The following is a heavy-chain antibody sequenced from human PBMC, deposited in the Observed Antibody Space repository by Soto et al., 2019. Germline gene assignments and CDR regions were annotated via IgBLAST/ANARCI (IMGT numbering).Heavy chain of an antibody. Sequence: QVQLQQWGAGLLKPSETLSLTCAVYGGSFSGYYWSWIRQPPGKGLEWIGEITHSGGTNYNPSLKSRVTISVDTSKSQLSLKLSSATAADTAVYYCARDVMANNRYHWYFDLWGRGTLVTVSS. J-gene: IGHJ2*01. D-gene: IGHD2-8*01. V-gene: IGHV4-34*01. CDR2: ITHSGGT. CDR3: ARDVMANNRYHWYFDL. CDR1: GGSFSGYY.